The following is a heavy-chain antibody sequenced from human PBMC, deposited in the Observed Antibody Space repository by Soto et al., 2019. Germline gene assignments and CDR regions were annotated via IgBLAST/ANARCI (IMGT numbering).Heavy chain of an antibody. J-gene: IGHJ6*02. Sequence: GGSLRLSCVGSGFTLGSGFTFGSYAMNWVRQAPGKGLEWVSAISGSVGSTYYADSVQGRFTVSRDNSKNTLYLQMNSLRAEDTAVYYCARIATVTWVGGMDVWGQGTTVTVSS. V-gene: IGHV3-23*01. CDR3: ARIATVTWVGGMDV. CDR1: GFTLGSGFTFGSYA. CDR2: ISGSVGST. D-gene: IGHD4-17*01.